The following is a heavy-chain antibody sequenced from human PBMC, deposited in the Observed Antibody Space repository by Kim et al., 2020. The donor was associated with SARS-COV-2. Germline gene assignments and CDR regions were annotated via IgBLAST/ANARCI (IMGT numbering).Heavy chain of an antibody. J-gene: IGHJ4*02. V-gene: IGHV3-23*01. CDR2: ISGSGGST. D-gene: IGHD6-13*01. Sequence: GGSLRLSCAASGFTFSSYAMSWVRQAPGKGLEWVSAISGSGGSTYYADSVKGRFTISRDNSKNTLYLQMNSLRAEDTAVYYCAKEPGSSWFWGPTFDYWGQGTLVTVSS. CDR1: GFTFSSYA. CDR3: AKEPGSSWFWGPTFDY.